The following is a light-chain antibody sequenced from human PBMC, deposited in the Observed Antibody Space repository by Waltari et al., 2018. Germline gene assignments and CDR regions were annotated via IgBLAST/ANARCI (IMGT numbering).Light chain of an antibody. Sequence: DIVMTQSPDSLSVSLGERATINCKSSQSFLYSSNNKNYLAWYQQKPGQSPKLLIYWASTRESGVPDRFSGSGSGTDFTLTISSLQAEDVAVYYCQQYSSAPAFGQGTKVEIK. J-gene: IGKJ1*01. CDR3: QQYSSAPA. V-gene: IGKV4-1*01. CDR2: WAS. CDR1: QSFLYSSNNKNY.